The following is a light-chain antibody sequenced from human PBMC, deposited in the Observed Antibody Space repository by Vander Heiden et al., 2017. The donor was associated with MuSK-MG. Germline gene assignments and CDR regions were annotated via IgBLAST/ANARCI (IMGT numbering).Light chain of an antibody. CDR3: QQSDRTPFT. Sequence: DIQMTQSPSSLSPSVADTVTISCRASQNINTYVNWYQQKPGKAPKLVIHSASSLQSGVPSRFSGRGSGTDFTLTITTVQPEDVATYVCQQSDRTPFTFGGGTRVEI. J-gene: IGKJ4*01. V-gene: IGKV1-39*01. CDR2: SAS. CDR1: QNINTY.